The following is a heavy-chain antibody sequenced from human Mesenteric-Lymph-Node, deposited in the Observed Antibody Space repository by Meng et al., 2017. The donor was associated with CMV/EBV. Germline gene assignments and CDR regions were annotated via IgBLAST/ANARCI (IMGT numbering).Heavy chain of an antibody. Sequence: LSYVASGFTFSRYGMSWVRQAPGKGLEWVSALSGHGGTTYYAGSVKSRFTISRDNSKNTLYLQMNNLRAEDTAVYRCAKDLSWGFDCWGQGTLVTVSS. V-gene: IGHV3-23*01. D-gene: IGHD6-13*01. CDR3: AKDLSWGFDC. CDR1: GFTFSRYG. CDR2: LSGHGGTT. J-gene: IGHJ4*02.